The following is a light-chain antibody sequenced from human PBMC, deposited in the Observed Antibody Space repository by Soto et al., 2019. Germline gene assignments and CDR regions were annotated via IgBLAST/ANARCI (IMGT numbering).Light chain of an antibody. CDR1: LSVSSSN. V-gene: IGKV3-20*01. CDR3: QQYGRSPLT. J-gene: IGKJ4*01. Sequence: EIVLTQSPGTLSLSPGERGNLSCRASLSVSSSNLAWYQQQPGQAPRLLIYGASSRATGIPDRFSGSGSGTDFTLTISRLEPEDFAVYYCQQYGRSPLTFGGGTKVEIK. CDR2: GAS.